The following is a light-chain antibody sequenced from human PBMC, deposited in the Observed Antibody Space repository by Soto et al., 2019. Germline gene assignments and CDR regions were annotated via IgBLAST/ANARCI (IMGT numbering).Light chain of an antibody. J-gene: IGLJ1*01. Sequence: QSVLTQPASVSGSPVQSITISCTGTSSDVGSYNLVSWYQQHPGKAPKLMIYEATKRPSGVSGRFSGSKSGNTASLTISGLQAEDEADYYCCSYAGSSTFYVFGTGTKVTVL. CDR1: SSDVGSYNL. CDR3: CSYAGSSTFYV. V-gene: IGLV2-23*01. CDR2: EAT.